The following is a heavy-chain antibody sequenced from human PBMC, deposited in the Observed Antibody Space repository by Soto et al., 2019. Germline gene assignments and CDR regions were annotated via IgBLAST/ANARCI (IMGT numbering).Heavy chain of an antibody. CDR1: GGSISSNNYY. CDR3: ARTYSSSWSPFDY. J-gene: IGHJ4*02. D-gene: IGHD6-13*01. V-gene: IGHV4-39*07. Sequence: PSETLSLTCTVSGGSISSNNYYWGWIRQPPGKGLEWIGTIYYSGSTNYNPSLKSRVTISVDTSKNQFSLKLSSVTAADTGVYYCARTYSSSWSPFDYWGQGTQVTVSS. CDR2: IYYSGST.